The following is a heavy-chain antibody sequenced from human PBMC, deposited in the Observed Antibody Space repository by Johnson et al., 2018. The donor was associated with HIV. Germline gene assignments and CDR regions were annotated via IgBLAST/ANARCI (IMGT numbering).Heavy chain of an antibody. V-gene: IGHV3-30*03. D-gene: IGHD3-16*02. Sequence: QVQLVESGGGVVQPGRSLGLSCAASGFTFSSYGMHWVRQAPGKGLEWVAVISYDGSNKYYADSVKGRFTISRDNSKNMLDLQMNSLRAGDAAVYYCARDYRGRTVDAFDVWGQGTLVIVSS. CDR1: GFTFSSYG. CDR2: ISYDGSNK. CDR3: ARDYRGRTVDAFDV. J-gene: IGHJ3*01.